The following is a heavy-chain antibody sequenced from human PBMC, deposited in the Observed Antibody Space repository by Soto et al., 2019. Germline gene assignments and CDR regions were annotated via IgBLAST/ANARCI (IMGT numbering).Heavy chain of an antibody. J-gene: IGHJ4*02. CDR2: ISRSSSHT. D-gene: IGHD2-15*01. CDR3: AREGSGEEFDY. CDR1: GFSFSSYS. Sequence: EVQLVESGGGLVKPGGSLRLSCAASGFSFSSYSMNWVRQAPGKGLEWVSSISRSSSHTYHADSVKGRFTISRDNAKNSLYLQMNSLRGEDTAVYYCAREGSGEEFDYWGQGTLVTVSS. V-gene: IGHV3-21*01.